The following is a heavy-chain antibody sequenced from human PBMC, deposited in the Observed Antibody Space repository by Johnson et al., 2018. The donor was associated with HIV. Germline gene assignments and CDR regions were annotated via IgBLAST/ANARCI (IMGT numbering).Heavy chain of an antibody. V-gene: IGHV3-NL1*01. CDR1: GFTFSSYG. J-gene: IGHJ3*01. Sequence: QVQLVESGGGVVQPGGSLRLSCAASGFTFSSYGMHWVRQAPGKGLEWVSVIYSGGSTYYADSVRGRFTISRDNSRNTLYLQMNSLRAEDTAMYYCARDGESQQLPLGDAFDVWGKGTMVTVSS. CDR2: IYSGGST. CDR3: ARDGESQQLPLGDAFDV. D-gene: IGHD6-13*01.